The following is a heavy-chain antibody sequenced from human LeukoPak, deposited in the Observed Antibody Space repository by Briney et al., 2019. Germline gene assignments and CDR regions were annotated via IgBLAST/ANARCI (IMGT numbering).Heavy chain of an antibody. V-gene: IGHV3-53*01. CDR2: IYSGGTT. CDR3: ARNFGTSYNS. J-gene: IGHJ4*02. CDR1: GFTVSSNY. Sequence: GGSLRLSCAASGFTVSSNYMGWVRQAPDKGLEWVSVIYSGGTTYYADSAKSRFTISRDISKNTVFLQMNSLRAEDTAVYYCARNFGTSYNSWGQGILVTVPS. D-gene: IGHD2-2*01.